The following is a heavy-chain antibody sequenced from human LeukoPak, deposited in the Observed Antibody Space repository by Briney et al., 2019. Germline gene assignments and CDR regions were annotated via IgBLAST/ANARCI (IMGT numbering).Heavy chain of an antibody. CDR2: IYYSGST. D-gene: IGHD5-24*01. CDR1: GGSISSYY. CDR3: ARSSPGEMATTPFDY. Sequence: SETLSLTCTVSGGSISSYYWSWIRQPPGKGLEWIGYIYYSGSTIYNPSLKSRVTISVDTSKNQFSLKLSSVTAADTAVYYCARSSPGEMATTPFDYWGQGTLVTVSS. V-gene: IGHV4-59*01. J-gene: IGHJ4*02.